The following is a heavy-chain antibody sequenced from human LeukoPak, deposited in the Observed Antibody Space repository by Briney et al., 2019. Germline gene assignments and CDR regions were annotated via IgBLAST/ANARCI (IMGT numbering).Heavy chain of an antibody. CDR1: GFTFSSYG. D-gene: IGHD6-13*01. V-gene: IGHV3-30*18. Sequence: GRSLRLSCAASGFTFSSYGMHWVRQAPGKGLEWVAVISYDGSNKYYADSVKGRFTISRDNSKNTLYLQVNSLRAEDTAVYYCAKDKGGSSWKLLFDYWGQGTLVTVSS. J-gene: IGHJ4*02. CDR2: ISYDGSNK. CDR3: AKDKGGSSWKLLFDY.